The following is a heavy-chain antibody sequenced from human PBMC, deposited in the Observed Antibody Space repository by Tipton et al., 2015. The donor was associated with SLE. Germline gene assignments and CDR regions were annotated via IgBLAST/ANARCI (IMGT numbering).Heavy chain of an antibody. D-gene: IGHD2-15*01. CDR1: GYSFTSYW. J-gene: IGHJ6*03. CDR2: IYPDDSDT. CDR3: AKTQSGGYSYYYMDV. Sequence: QLVQSGAEVKKPGESLKISCKGSGYSFTSYWIGWVRQMPGKGLEWMGIIYPDDSDTRYSPSFQGQVTISADKSISTAYLQWSTLMASDTAMYYCAKTQSGGYSYYYMDVWGKGTTVTVSS. V-gene: IGHV5-51*01.